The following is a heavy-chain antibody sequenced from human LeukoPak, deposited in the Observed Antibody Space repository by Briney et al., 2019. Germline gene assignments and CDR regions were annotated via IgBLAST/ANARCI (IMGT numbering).Heavy chain of an antibody. CDR2: ISAYNGNT. CDR3: AREKAIYGVHDAFDI. J-gene: IGHJ3*02. CDR1: GYTFTSYG. D-gene: IGHD4-17*01. V-gene: IGHV1-18*01. Sequence: ASVKVSCKASGYTFTSYGISWVRQAPGQGLEWMGWISAYNGNTNYAQKLQGRVTMTTDTSTSTAYMELRSLRSDDTAVYYCAREKAIYGVHDAFDIWGHGTMVTVSS.